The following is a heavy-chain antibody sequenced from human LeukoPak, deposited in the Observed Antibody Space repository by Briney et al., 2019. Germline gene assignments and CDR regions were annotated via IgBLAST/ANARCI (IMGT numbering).Heavy chain of an antibody. CDR2: IIINLGIT. Sequence: ASVTLSCNASGCTFSSYAISWVRLAPGPGHGWMWSIIINLGITNNAQTFQGRVTITADKATSTAYMELSSLRSEDTAVYYCARVRCYDFWGGYYSNYYYYMDVWGKGTTVTVSS. V-gene: IGHV1-69*04. CDR1: GCTFSSYA. CDR3: ARVRCYDFWGGYYSNYYYYMDV. D-gene: IGHD3-3*01. J-gene: IGHJ6*03.